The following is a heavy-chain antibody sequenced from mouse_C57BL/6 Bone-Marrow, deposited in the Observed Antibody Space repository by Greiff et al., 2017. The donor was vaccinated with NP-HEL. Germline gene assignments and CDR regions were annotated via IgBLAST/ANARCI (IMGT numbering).Heavy chain of an antibody. V-gene: IGHV1-52*01. CDR3: ATTGYGDY. CDR1: GYTFTSYW. Sequence: QVQLQQPGAELVRPGSSVKLSCKASGYTFTSYWMHWVKQRPIQGLEWIGNIDPSDSETQYNQKFKDKATLTVDKSSSTAYMQLSILTSEDSAVYYCATTGYGDYWGQGTTLTVSS. CDR2: IDPSDSET. D-gene: IGHD3-1*01. J-gene: IGHJ2*01.